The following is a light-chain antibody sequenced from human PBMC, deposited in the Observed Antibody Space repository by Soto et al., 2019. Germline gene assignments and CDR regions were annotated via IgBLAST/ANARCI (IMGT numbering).Light chain of an antibody. CDR2: DVS. CDR3: YSYAGSSYV. J-gene: IGLJ1*01. Sequence: SALTQPRSVSGSPGQSVTISCTGTSSDVGGYDYVPWYQQHPDKAPKLMIYDVSKRPSGVPDRFSGSKSGNTASLTISGLQAEDEADYYCYSYAGSSYVFGTGTRSPS. V-gene: IGLV2-11*01. CDR1: SSDVGGYDY.